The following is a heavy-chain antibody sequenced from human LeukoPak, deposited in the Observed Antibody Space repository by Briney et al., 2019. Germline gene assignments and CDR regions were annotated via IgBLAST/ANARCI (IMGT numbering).Heavy chain of an antibody. CDR2: IHDTGST. V-gene: IGHV4-38-2*02. Sequence: SETLSLTCTVSDYSISSGYYWGWIRQPPGKGLEWIGSIHDTGSTYYNPSLKSRVTISVDTSKNQFSLKLSSVTAADTAVYFCAEKGYPFGYFFDFWGPGTLGNGSS. J-gene: IGHJ4*01. CDR3: AEKGYPFGYFFDF. D-gene: IGHD3-3*01. CDR1: DYSISSGYY.